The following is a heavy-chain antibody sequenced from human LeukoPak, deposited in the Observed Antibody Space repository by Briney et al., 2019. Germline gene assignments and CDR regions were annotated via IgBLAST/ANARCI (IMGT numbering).Heavy chain of an antibody. Sequence: PGGSLRLSCAASGFTFSTFAMHWVRQAPGKGLEWVAVISYDGSNKYYADSVKGRFTISRDNSKNTLYLQMNSLRAEDTAVYYCAKILRQDYYYGMDVWGQGTTVTVSS. D-gene: IGHD4-17*01. J-gene: IGHJ6*02. CDR3: AKILRQDYYYGMDV. CDR1: GFTFSTFA. V-gene: IGHV3-30*04. CDR2: ISYDGSNK.